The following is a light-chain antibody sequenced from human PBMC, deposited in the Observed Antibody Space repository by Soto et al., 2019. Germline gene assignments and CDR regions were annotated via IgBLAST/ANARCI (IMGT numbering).Light chain of an antibody. CDR1: SSDVGSYNL. CDR3: YSYAGENLCV. Sequence: QPGLTQPASVSASPRQSITIPCTGTSSDVGSYNLVSWFQQHPGKVPKLLIYEGTKRPSGLSDRFSGSKSGTTASLTISGLQAEDEAHYYCYSYAGENLCVFGTGAKVTVL. CDR2: EGT. J-gene: IGLJ1*01. V-gene: IGLV2-23*01.